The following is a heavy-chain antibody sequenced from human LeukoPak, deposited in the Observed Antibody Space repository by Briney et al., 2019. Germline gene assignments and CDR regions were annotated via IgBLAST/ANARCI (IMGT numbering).Heavy chain of an antibody. CDR1: GGTFSSYA. CDR2: IIPIFGTA. J-gene: IGHJ3*02. Sequence: GASVKVSCKASGGTFSSYAISWVRQAPGQGLEWMGGIIPIFGTANYAQKFQGRVTITADESTSTAYMELSSLRSEDTAVYYCATAGGSYVPYDIWGQGTMVTVSS. CDR3: ATAGGSYVPYDI. V-gene: IGHV1-69*13. D-gene: IGHD1-26*01.